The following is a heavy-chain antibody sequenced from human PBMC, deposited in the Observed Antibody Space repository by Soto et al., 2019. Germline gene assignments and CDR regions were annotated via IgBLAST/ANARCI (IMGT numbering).Heavy chain of an antibody. CDR1: GASVSSASYY. V-gene: IGHV4-61*01. J-gene: IGHJ5*02. Sequence: PSETLSLTCTVSGASVSSASYYWSWIRQPPGTGLEWIGNIDHSGSTNYNPSLQSRITISGDTSKNQFSLQLSSVTAADTAVYYCAAAGRYSGVLRWFDPWGQGALVTVSS. CDR3: AAAGRYSGVLRWFDP. CDR2: IDHSGST. D-gene: IGHD5-12*01.